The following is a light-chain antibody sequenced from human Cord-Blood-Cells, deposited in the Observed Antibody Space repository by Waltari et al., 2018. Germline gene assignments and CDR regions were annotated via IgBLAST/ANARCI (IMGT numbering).Light chain of an antibody. J-gene: IGLJ3*02. CDR1: SPNIGSNY. CDR2: RNN. V-gene: IGLV1-47*01. CDR3: AAWDDSLTV. Sequence: QSVLTQPPSASGTPGQRVTISCSGSSPNIGSNYVYWYQQPPGTAPKLLIYRNNQRPSGVPDRFSGSKSGTSASLAISGLRSEDEADYYCAAWDDSLTVFGGGTKLTVL.